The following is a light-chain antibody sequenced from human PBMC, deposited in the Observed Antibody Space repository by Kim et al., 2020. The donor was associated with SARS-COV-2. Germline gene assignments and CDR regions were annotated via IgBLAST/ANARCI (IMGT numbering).Light chain of an antibody. CDR1: QGFNSN. CDR2: SSF. Sequence: GSVGCTVSISCRARQGFNSNLACYRQRPGKAPNLLIYSSFTLHSGVPSRFSGSGSGTDFTLTITSLQPEDFATYHCQQHHSFPLTFGGGTKVDIK. V-gene: IGKV1-9*01. CDR3: QQHHSFPLT. J-gene: IGKJ4*01.